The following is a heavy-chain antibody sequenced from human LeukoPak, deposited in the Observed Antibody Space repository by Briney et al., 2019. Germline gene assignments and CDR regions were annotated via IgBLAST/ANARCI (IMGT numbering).Heavy chain of an antibody. V-gene: IGHV3-74*01. CDR1: GFTFSEYS. CDR3: ARGRPHGNDY. D-gene: IGHD4-23*01. Sequence: GGSLRLSCSASGFTFSEYSMHWVRQAPGKGLVWVSRIASDGSSTTYGDSVKGRFSISRDNAKNTLYLQMNSLRVEDTAVYYCARGRPHGNDYWGQGTLVTVSS. J-gene: IGHJ4*02. CDR2: IASDGSST.